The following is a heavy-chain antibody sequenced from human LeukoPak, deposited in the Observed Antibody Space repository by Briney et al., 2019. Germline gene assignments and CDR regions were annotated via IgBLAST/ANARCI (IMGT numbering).Heavy chain of an antibody. Sequence: PGGSLRLSCEASGFAFSFYAMSWLRQPPGKGLEWVSTINANSGSTSYAASVRGRFTISRDNSKNTLYLQLNTVRAEDTAVYYCAKPISGGLAVTADWFDPWGQGTLVVVSS. CDR3: AKPISGGLAVTADWFDP. V-gene: IGHV3-23*01. CDR2: INANSGST. J-gene: IGHJ5*01. D-gene: IGHD6-19*01. CDR1: GFAFSFYA.